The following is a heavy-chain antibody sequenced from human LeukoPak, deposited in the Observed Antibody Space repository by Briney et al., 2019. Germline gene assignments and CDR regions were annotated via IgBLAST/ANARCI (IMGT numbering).Heavy chain of an antibody. J-gene: IGHJ4*02. CDR2: IRYDGSNK. CDR3: AKGLGQWLADFDY. CDR1: GFTFSSYG. D-gene: IGHD6-19*01. V-gene: IGHV3-30*02. Sequence: PGGSLRLSCAASGFTFSSYGMHWVRQAPGKGLEWVAFIRYDGSNKYYADSVKGRFTISRDNSKNTLYLQMNSLRAEDTAVYYCAKGLGQWLADFDYWGQGTLVAVSS.